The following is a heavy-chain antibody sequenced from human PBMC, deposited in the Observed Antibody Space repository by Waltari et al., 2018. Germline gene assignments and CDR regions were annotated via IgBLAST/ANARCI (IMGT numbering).Heavy chain of an antibody. CDR2: IRGSSSNI. J-gene: IGHJ6*03. D-gene: IGHD2-2*01. CDR3: ARDRSRGASWYYYMDV. Sequence: EVQLVEFGGVLVQPGGSLRLSGAGSGLGFSNYAMNWVRQAPGKGLEWVSYIRGSSSNIHYADSVKGRFTISRDNANNILYLYMNSLRDEDTAVYLCARDRSRGASWYYYMDVWGKGTTVTVSS. CDR1: GLGFSNYA. V-gene: IGHV3-48*02.